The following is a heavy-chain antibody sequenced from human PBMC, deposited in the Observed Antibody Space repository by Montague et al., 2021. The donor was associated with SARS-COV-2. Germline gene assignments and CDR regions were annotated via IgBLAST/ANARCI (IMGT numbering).Heavy chain of an antibody. J-gene: IGHJ4*02. D-gene: IGHD2-2*01. CDR2: FTGNGGRT. CDR1: GFRFSSYA. V-gene: IGHV3-23*01. CDR3: AKAFLGTTAAFDF. Sequence: SLRLSCAASGFRFSSYAMSWVRQSPGKGLEWVSSFTGNGGRTYYADSVKGRFTISRDNSKNTLYLQINSPRAEDTAVYYCAKAFLGTTAAFDFWGREPWSPSPQ.